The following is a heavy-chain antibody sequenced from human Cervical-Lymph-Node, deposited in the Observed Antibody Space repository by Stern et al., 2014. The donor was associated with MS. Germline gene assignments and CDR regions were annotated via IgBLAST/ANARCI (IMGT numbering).Heavy chain of an antibody. J-gene: IGHJ3*02. CDR1: GYSFSIYG. CDR2: ISTYNGRT. Sequence: QVQLVQSGTEVKDPGASVKVSCKASGYSFSIYGISWVRQAPGQGLEWMGWISTYNGRTNYAQTFQGRVTLTTDTPTSTVYMELRGLRSDDMAVYYCARDGILGGRELESLDIWGQGTMVTVSS. D-gene: IGHD1-26*01. V-gene: IGHV1-18*03. CDR3: ARDGILGGRELESLDI.